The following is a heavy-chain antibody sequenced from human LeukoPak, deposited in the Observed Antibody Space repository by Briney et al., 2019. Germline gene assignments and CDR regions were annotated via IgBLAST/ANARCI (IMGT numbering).Heavy chain of an antibody. J-gene: IGHJ4*02. CDR1: GFTFSSYG. CDR3: AIMHPYYDGNGYWVQ. D-gene: IGHD3-22*01. CDR2: INTSGGST. V-gene: IGHV3-23*01. Sequence: PGGSLRLSCAASGFTFSSYGMSWVRKAPGQGLELDSGINTSGGSTAYADSVKGRFTISRDNPRNTLYMQMNSLRAEDTALYYCAIMHPYYDGNGYWVQWGQGTLVTVSS.